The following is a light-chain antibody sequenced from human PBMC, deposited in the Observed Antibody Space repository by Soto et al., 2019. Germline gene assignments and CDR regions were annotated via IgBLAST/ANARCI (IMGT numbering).Light chain of an antibody. CDR2: SAS. CDR1: QTVTGNY. J-gene: IGKJ1*01. CDR3: QQYGSSGT. Sequence: EIVLTHSPGTLSLSPVDRATLSCRSSQTVTGNYLAWYHQKPGQAPRLLIHSASSRATGIPDRFSASGTGTDFTLTISRLEPEDFAVYYCQQYGSSGTFGQGTKVDIK. V-gene: IGKV3-20*01.